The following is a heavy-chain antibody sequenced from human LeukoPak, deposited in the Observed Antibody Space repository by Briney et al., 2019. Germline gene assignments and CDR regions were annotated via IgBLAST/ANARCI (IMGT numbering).Heavy chain of an antibody. J-gene: IGHJ4*02. D-gene: IGHD2-21*02. V-gene: IGHV3-64*01. CDR3: ARVGDNNYFDY. Sequence: GGTLRLSCAASGFTFRSYSMHWVRQAPGRGLEYVSAISTDGDNTYYANSVKGRFTISRDSSKNTLYLQMGSLRAEDMAVYYCARVGDNNYFDYWGQGTLVTVSS. CDR2: ISTDGDNT. CDR1: GFTFRSYS.